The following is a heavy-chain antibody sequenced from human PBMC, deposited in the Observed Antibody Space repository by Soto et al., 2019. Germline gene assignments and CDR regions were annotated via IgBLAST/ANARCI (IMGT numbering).Heavy chain of an antibody. CDR3: ARDNYFYYGMDV. CDR1: GGTVSSYD. V-gene: IGHV1-69*12. CDR2: IIPIFGTA. J-gene: IGHJ6*02. Sequence: QVQLVQSGAEVKKPGSSVKVSCKASGGTVSSYDISWVRQAPGQGLEWMGGIIPIFGTANYAQKFQGRVTITADESTSTAYMELSSLRSEDTAVYYCARDNYFYYGMDVWGQGTTVTVSS.